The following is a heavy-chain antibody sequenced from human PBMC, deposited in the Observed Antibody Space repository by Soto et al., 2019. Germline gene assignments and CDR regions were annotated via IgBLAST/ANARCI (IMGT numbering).Heavy chain of an antibody. D-gene: IGHD3-3*01. CDR2: MNPNSGNT. V-gene: IGHV1-8*01. J-gene: IGHJ6*02. Sequence: ASVKVSCKASGYTFTSYDINWVRQATGQGLEWMGWMNPNSGNTGYAQKFQGRVTMTRNTSISTAYMELSSLRSEDTAVYYCARGFKYSDFWSGYYVYYHYCMDVWDQGNTVTVSS. CDR1: GYTFTSYD. CDR3: ARGFKYSDFWSGYYVYYHYCMDV.